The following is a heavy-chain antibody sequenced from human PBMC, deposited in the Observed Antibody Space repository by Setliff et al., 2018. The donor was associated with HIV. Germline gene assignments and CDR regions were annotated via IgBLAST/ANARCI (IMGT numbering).Heavy chain of an antibody. J-gene: IGHJ5*02. Sequence: KISCKASGYTFSNYDINWVRQAPGQGLEWMGGILPIFGATDYAQKFQGRLTLTAVQSENSVYMELSSLRSDDTAVYYCTNRGGSGTNVGNWFDPWGQGTLVTVSS. CDR1: GYTFSNYD. CDR2: ILPIFGAT. CDR3: TNRGGSGTNVGNWFDP. V-gene: IGHV1-69*01. D-gene: IGHD3-10*01.